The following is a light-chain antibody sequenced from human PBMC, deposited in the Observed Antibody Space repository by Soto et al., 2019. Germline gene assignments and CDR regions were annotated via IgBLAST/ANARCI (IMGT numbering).Light chain of an antibody. CDR1: SSDVGGYNY. CDR2: DVN. V-gene: IGLV2-14*01. J-gene: IGLJ2*01. Sequence: QSALTQPASVSGSPGQSITISCTGTSSDVGGYNYVSWYQQHPGKARKLMIYDVNTRPSGVSNRLSGSKSGNTASLTISGLQAEDAADYYCSSYTSSISFGGGTKLTVL. CDR3: SSYTSSIS.